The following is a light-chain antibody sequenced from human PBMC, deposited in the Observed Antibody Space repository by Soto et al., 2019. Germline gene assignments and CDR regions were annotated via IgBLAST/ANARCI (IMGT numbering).Light chain of an antibody. CDR2: GAS. CDR3: QQYNNWTIT. CDR1: QSVSSN. V-gene: IGKV3-15*01. J-gene: IGKJ3*01. Sequence: EIVMTQSPATLSVSPGERATLSCRASQSVSSNLAWYQQKPGQAPRLLIYGASTRATGIPAKFSGSRSGTEFTLTISSLQSEDFAVYYCQQYNNWTITFGPGTKVDIK.